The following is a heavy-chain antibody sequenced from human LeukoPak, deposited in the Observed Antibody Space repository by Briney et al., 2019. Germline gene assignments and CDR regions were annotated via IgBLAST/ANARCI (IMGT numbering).Heavy chain of an antibody. CDR2: INHTGST. V-gene: IGHV4-34*01. CDR1: GGSFSVYY. Sequence: PSQTLCLTRAVYGGSFSVYYWGWIRQPPGKGLEWIGEINHTGSTNYNPPLKSRVTISVDTSKNQLSLKLSSVTAADAAVYYCARARGQDDRTFFLDYWGQGTLVTVSS. D-gene: IGHD3-22*01. J-gene: IGHJ4*02. CDR3: ARARGQDDRTFFLDY.